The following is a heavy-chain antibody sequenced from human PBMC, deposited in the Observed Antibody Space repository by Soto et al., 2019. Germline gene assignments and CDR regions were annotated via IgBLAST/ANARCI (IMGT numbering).Heavy chain of an antibody. CDR2: IYHSGST. CDR1: GGSISSSNW. D-gene: IGHD2-15*01. J-gene: IGHJ6*02. CDR3: ARAGRGYCSGGSCYSGLHGMAV. V-gene: IGHV4-4*02. Sequence: QVQLQESGPGLVKPSGTLSLTCAVSGGSISSSNWWSWVRQPPGKGLEWIGEIYHSGSTNYNTSHKSRVTISVDKSKNEFSMKLSSVTAADTAVYYCARAGRGYCSGGSCYSGLHGMAVWGQGTTVTVSS.